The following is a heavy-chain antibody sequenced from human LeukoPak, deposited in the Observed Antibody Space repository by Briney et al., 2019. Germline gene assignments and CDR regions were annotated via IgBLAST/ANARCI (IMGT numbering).Heavy chain of an antibody. V-gene: IGHV1-3*01. Sequence: ASVKVSCKASGYTSTSYAMHWVRQAPGQRLEWMGWINAGNGNTKYSQKFQGRVTITRDTSASTAYMELSSLRSEDTAVYYCARAAQSGSYSDYWGQGTLVTVSS. CDR3: ARAAQSGSYSDY. CDR1: GYTSTSYA. D-gene: IGHD1-26*01. CDR2: INAGNGNT. J-gene: IGHJ4*02.